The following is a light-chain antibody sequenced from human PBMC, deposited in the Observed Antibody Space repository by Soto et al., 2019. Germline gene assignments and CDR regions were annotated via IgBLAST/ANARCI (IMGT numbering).Light chain of an antibody. CDR1: QTIRSD. CDR2: DAS. V-gene: IGKV3-15*01. Sequence: EMVMRQAPLHLSVSRGERATLSCRASQTIRSDVAWYQQKPGQAPRLLISDASTRATSIPARFNGSGSGTEFTLAISSLQSEDFAVYYCQQCNTWLSISFGQGTRLEIK. J-gene: IGKJ5*01. CDR3: QQCNTWLSIS.